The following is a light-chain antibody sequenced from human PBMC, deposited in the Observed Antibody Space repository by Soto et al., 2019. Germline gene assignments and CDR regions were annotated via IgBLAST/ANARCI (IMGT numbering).Light chain of an antibody. CDR1: SPNIGAGSD. V-gene: IGLV1-40*01. Sequence: QSVLTQPPSVSGAPGQRVTVSCTGSSPNIGAGSDVHWYQQLPGTAPKLLIYTNINRPPGVPDRFSGSKSGTSASLAITGLQAEDEADYYCQSYDSSLSAYVFGPGTKVTVL. CDR3: QSYDSSLSAYV. J-gene: IGLJ1*01. CDR2: TNI.